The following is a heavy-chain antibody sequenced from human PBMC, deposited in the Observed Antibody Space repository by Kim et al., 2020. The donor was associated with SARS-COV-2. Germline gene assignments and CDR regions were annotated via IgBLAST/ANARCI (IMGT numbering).Heavy chain of an antibody. Sequence: PSLKSRVTISVDTSKNQFSLKLSSVTAADTAVYYCARESSIAARGWFDPWGQGTLVTVSS. CDR3: ARESSIAARGWFDP. V-gene: IGHV4-34*01. D-gene: IGHD6-6*01. J-gene: IGHJ5*02.